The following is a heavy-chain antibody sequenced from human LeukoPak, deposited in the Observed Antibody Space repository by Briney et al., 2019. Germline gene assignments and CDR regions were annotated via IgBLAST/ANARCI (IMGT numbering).Heavy chain of an antibody. Sequence: GGSLRLSCAASGFTFNTYWMSWVRQAPGKGLEWVANIKEDGSVKYYVDSVKGRFTISRDNAKNSVYLQMNSLRAEDTAVYYCARDNIDYNSPDYWGQGTLVTVSS. D-gene: IGHD5-24*01. CDR3: ARDNIDYNSPDY. CDR1: GFTFNTYW. CDR2: IKEDGSVK. V-gene: IGHV3-7*01. J-gene: IGHJ4*02.